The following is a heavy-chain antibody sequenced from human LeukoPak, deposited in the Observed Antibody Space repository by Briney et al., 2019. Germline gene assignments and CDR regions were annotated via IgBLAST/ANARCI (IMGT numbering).Heavy chain of an antibody. J-gene: IGHJ4*02. Sequence: PSETLSLTCAVYGGSFSVYYWSWIRQPPGKGLEWIGEINHSGSTNYNPSLKSRVTISVDTSKNQFSLKLSSVTAADTAVYYCARTPRDCSGGSCYSDYWGQGTLVTVSS. V-gene: IGHV4-34*01. CDR3: ARTPRDCSGGSCYSDY. CDR1: GGSFSVYY. CDR2: INHSGST. D-gene: IGHD2-15*01.